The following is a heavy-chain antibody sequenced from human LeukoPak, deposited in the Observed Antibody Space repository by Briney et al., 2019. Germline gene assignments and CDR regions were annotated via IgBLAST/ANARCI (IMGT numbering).Heavy chain of an antibody. J-gene: IGHJ5*02. V-gene: IGHV4-61*02. CDR3: ARDGYYYDNWFDP. CDR2: IYTSGST. CDR1: GGSISSGSYY. D-gene: IGHD3-22*01. Sequence: SETLSLTCTVSGGSISSGSYYWSWIRQPAGKGLEWIGRIYTSGSTNYNPSLKSRVTISVDTSKNQFSLKLSSVTAADTAVYYCARDGYYYDNWFDPWGQGTLVTVSS.